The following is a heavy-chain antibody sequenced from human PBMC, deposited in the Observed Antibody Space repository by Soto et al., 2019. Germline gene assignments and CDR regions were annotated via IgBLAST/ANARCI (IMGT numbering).Heavy chain of an antibody. CDR1: GFIFDDYA. D-gene: IGHD3-3*01. CDR3: AKDSDYDFWSAFLDY. V-gene: IGHV3-9*01. CDR2: ISWNSGSI. Sequence: GGSLRLSCAASGFIFDDYAMHWVRQAPGKGLEWVSGISWNSGSIGYADSVKGRFTISRDNAKNSLYLQMNSLRAEDTALYYCAKDSDYDFWSAFLDYWGQGTLVTVSS. J-gene: IGHJ4*02.